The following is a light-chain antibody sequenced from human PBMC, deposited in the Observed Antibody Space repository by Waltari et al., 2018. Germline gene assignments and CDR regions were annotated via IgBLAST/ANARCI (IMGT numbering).Light chain of an antibody. CDR3: QQYGSSPRT. Sequence: EIVLTQSPGTLSLSPGEIATLSCRASQSVASSCLAWFQQKPGQAPRLLIYGASSRDPGVPDRFSGSGSGTDFTLTIDRLEPEDFAVYYCQQYGSSPRTFGQGTKVEI. V-gene: IGKV3-20*01. CDR1: QSVASSC. J-gene: IGKJ1*01. CDR2: GAS.